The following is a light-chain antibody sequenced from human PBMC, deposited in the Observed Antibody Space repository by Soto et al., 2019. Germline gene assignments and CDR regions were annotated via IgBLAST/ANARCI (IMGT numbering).Light chain of an antibody. Sequence: EIVMTQSPATLSVSPGERATLSCRAGQSVSSNLAWYQQKPGQAPWLLIYGTSTRATGIPARFSGSGSGTEFTLTISSLQSEDFAVYYCQQYNNWPLYTFGQGTKLEIK. V-gene: IGKV3-15*01. CDR2: GTS. CDR1: QSVSSN. J-gene: IGKJ2*01. CDR3: QQYNNWPLYT.